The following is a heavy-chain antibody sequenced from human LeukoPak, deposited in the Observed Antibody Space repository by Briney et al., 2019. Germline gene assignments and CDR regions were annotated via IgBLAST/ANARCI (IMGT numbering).Heavy chain of an antibody. CDR3: ARTSSTWYGGVGDY. D-gene: IGHD6-13*01. CDR2: ISAYNGNT. CDR1: GYTFTSYG. V-gene: IGHV1-18*01. Sequence: AASVKVPCKASGYTFTSYGISWVRQAPGQGLEWMGWISAYNGNTKNAQKFQGRVTMTTDTSTSTAYMELRSLRSDDTAVYYCARTSSTWYGGVGDYWGQGTLVTVSS. J-gene: IGHJ4*02.